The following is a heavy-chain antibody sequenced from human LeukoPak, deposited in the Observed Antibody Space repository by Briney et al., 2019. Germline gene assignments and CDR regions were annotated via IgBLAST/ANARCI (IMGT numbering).Heavy chain of an antibody. Sequence: GGSLRLSCAASGFTFSSYEMNWVRQAPGKRLEWVSYISSRGSAIYYADSVKGRFTISRDNAKNSLYLQMNSLRADDTAVYYCARGGHDPGIPFDIWGQGTMVTVSS. CDR3: ARGGHDPGIPFDI. D-gene: IGHD1-1*01. CDR1: GFTFSSYE. CDR2: ISSRGSAI. J-gene: IGHJ3*02. V-gene: IGHV3-48*03.